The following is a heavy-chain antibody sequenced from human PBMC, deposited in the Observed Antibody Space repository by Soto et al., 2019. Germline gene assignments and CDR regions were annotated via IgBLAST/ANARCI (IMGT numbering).Heavy chain of an antibody. CDR3: AALVAATPTRWNNWFDP. CDR2: IIPIFGTA. V-gene: IGHV1-69*13. Sequence: GASVKVSCTASGGTFTSYAMNWVRQAPGQGLEWMGGIIPIFGTANYAQKFQGRATITADESTSTAYMELSSLRSEDTAVYYCAALVAATPTRWNNWFDPWGQGTLVTVSS. J-gene: IGHJ5*02. D-gene: IGHD2-15*01. CDR1: GGTFTSYA.